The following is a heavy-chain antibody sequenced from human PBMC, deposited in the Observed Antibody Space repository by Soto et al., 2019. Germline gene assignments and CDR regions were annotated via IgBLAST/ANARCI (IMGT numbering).Heavy chain of an antibody. CDR2: INPNSGNT. V-gene: IGHV1-8*02. Sequence: ASVKVSCKASGYTFTGYYMHWVRQAPGQGLEWMGWINPNSGNTGYAQKFQGRVTMTRNTSISTAYMELSSLRSEDTAVYYCARDPSYYGMDVWGQGTTVTVSS. CDR1: GYTFTGYY. CDR3: ARDPSYYGMDV. J-gene: IGHJ6*02.